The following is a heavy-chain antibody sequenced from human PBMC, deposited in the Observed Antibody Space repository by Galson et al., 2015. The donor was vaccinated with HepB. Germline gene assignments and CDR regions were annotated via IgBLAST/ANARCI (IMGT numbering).Heavy chain of an antibody. V-gene: IGHV3-7*03. CDR1: GFTFSNYW. D-gene: IGHD4-23*01. CDR3: ASSRVRYYFDY. CDR2: IKQDGSEK. J-gene: IGHJ4*02. Sequence: SLRLSCAASGFTFSNYWMSWVRQAPGKGLEWVANIKQDGSEKYYVDSVKGRFTISRDNAKNSLYLQMNSLRAEDTAVYYCASSRVRYYFDYWGQGTLVTVSS.